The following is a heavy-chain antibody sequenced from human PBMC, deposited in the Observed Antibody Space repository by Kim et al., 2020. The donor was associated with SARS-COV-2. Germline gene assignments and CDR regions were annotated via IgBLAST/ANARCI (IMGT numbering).Heavy chain of an antibody. D-gene: IGHD3-10*01. J-gene: IGHJ6*02. CDR2: ISYDGSNK. V-gene: IGHV3-30-3*01. Sequence: GGSLRLSCAASGFTFSSYAMHWVRQAPGKGLEWVAVISYDGSNKYYADSVKGRFTVSRDNSKNTLYLQMNSLRAEDTAVYYCARAESRGVISIMDVWGQGTTVTVSS. CDR3: ARAESRGVISIMDV. CDR1: GFTFSSYA.